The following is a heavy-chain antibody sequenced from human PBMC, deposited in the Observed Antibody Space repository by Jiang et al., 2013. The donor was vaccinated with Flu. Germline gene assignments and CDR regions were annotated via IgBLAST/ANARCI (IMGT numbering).Heavy chain of an antibody. D-gene: IGHD3-9*01. CDR3: ARDDLTGYYHLSHS. Sequence: SGAEVKTPGASVKVSCRASGYRFDDNGISWVRQAPGQGFEWMGWISPYIGNTNYAQTFRGRVTLTTDTSTNTAYMELRSLRSDDTAVYYCARDDLTGYYHLSHSWGQGTPITVSA. CDR2: ISPYIGNT. V-gene: IGHV1-18*01. J-gene: IGHJ4*02. CDR1: GYRFDDNG.